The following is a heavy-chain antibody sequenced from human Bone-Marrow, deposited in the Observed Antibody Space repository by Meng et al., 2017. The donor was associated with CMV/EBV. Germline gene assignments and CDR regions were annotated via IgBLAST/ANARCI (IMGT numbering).Heavy chain of an antibody. V-gene: IGHV4-39*07. CDR3: AIDCSSTSCYTGRGYYYYYGMDV. CDR2: IYYSGST. D-gene: IGHD2-2*02. Sequence: SETLSLTCTVSGGSISSSSYYWGWIRQPPGKGLEWIGSIYYSGSTYYNPSLKSRVTISVDTSKNQFSLKLSSVTAADTAVYYCAIDCSSTSCYTGRGYYYYYGMDVWGQGTTVTVSS. CDR1: GGSISSSSYY. J-gene: IGHJ6*02.